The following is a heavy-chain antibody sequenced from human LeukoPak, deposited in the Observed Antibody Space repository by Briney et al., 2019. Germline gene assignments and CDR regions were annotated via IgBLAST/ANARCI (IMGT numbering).Heavy chain of an antibody. Sequence: SETLSLTCTVSGYSISSGYYWGWIRQPPGKGLEWIGSIYHSGSTYYNPSLKSRVTISVDTSKNQFSLKLSSVTAADTAVYYCARTPNRGGFDYWGQGTLVPVSS. CDR3: ARTPNRGGFDY. CDR2: IYHSGST. D-gene: IGHD3-10*01. J-gene: IGHJ4*02. CDR1: GYSISSGYY. V-gene: IGHV4-38-2*02.